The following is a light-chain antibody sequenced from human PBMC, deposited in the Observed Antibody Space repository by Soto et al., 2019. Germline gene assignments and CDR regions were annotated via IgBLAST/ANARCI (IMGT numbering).Light chain of an antibody. CDR3: QLWDSSSVV. J-gene: IGLJ2*01. V-gene: IGLV3-9*01. Sequence: SYELAQPLSVSVALGQTARITCGGTHIGSKDVHWYQQKPGQAPVLVIYNDSNRPSGIPERFSASNSGNTATLTISRAQAGDEADYYCQLWDSSSVVFGGGTKLTVL. CDR1: HIGSKD. CDR2: NDS.